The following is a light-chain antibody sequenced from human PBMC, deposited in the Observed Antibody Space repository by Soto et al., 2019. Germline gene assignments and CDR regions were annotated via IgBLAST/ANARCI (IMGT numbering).Light chain of an antibody. CDR3: LLSYSGARGGV. CDR2: DAS. V-gene: IGLV7-46*01. CDR1: TGAVTSGHY. J-gene: IGLJ3*02. Sequence: QAVVTQEPSLTVSPGGTVTLTCGSSTGAVTSGHYPYWFQQKPGQAPRTLIYDASNKHSWTPARFSGSLLGGKAALTLSGAQPEDEVESYCLLSYSGARGGVFGGGTKVTVL.